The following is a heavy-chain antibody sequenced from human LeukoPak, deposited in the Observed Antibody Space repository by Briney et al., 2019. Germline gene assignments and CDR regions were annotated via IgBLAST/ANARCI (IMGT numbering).Heavy chain of an antibody. CDR3: ARTRDDFWSGYYFDY. CDR1: GGSISSYY. CDR2: IYHSGST. V-gene: IGHV4-59*01. Sequence: SETLSLTCTVSGGSISSYYWSWIRQPPGKGLEWIGYIYHSGSTNYNPSLKSRVTISVDTSKNQFSLKLSSVTAADTAVYYCARTRDDFWSGYYFDYWGQGTLVTVSS. J-gene: IGHJ4*02. D-gene: IGHD3-3*01.